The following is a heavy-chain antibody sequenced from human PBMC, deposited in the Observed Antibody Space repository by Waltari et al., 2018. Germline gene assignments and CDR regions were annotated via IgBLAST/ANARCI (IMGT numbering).Heavy chain of an antibody. D-gene: IGHD2-15*01. J-gene: IGHJ4*02. CDR3: AKVSKEGYCSGGSCYPFDY. CDR1: GFTFSSYA. CDR2: ISGSGGST. V-gene: IGHV3-23*04. Sequence: EVQLVESGGGLVQPGGSLRLSCAASGFTFSSYAMSWVRQAPGKGLEWVSAISGSGGSTYYADSVNGRFTISRDNSKNTLYLQMNSLRAEDTAVYYCAKVSKEGYCSGGSCYPFDYWGQGTLVTVSS.